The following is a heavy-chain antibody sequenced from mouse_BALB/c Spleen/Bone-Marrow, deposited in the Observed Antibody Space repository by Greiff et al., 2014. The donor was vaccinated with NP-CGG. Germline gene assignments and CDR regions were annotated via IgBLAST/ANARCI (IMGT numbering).Heavy chain of an antibody. CDR3: ARPRMITTYFDV. CDR2: INTGGTYI. V-gene: IGHV5-9-3*01. J-gene: IGHJ1*01. CDR1: GFTFSTYA. D-gene: IGHD2-4*01. Sequence: VQLKESGGGLVKPGGSLKLPCAASGFTFSTYAMSWVRQTPEKRLEWVATINTGGTYIYYADSVKGRFTISRDNAKNTLYLQMSSLRSEDTAMFYCARPRMITTYFDVWGAGTTVTVSS.